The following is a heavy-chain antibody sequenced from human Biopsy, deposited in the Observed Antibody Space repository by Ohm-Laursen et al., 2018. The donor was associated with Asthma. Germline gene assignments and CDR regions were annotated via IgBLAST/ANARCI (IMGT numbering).Heavy chain of an antibody. D-gene: IGHD3-16*01. Sequence: SVKVSCKASGGTFRTYAFNWVRQAPGQRLEWMGGIIPMYGVPKVAQKFQGRVTITADESTSTAYMEMSSLRSEDTAVYYCARVGAIMISGDFYFYSGFDLWGQGTTVRVSS. CDR3: ARVGAIMISGDFYFYSGFDL. V-gene: IGHV1-69*13. CDR2: IIPMYGVP. CDR1: GGTFRTYA. J-gene: IGHJ6*02.